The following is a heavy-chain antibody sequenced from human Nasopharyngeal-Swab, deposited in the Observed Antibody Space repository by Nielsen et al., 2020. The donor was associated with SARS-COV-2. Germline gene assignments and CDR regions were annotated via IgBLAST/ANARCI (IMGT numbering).Heavy chain of an antibody. Sequence: GGSLRLSCAASGFTFSSYWMSWVRQAPGKGLEWVANIKQDGGEKNYVDSVKGRFTISRDNAKNTLYLQMNSLRAEDTAVYYCVRGGLGTGLENWGQGTLVTVSS. J-gene: IGHJ4*02. CDR2: IKQDGGEK. V-gene: IGHV3-7*04. CDR1: GFTFSSYW. D-gene: IGHD1-14*01. CDR3: VRGGLGTGLEN.